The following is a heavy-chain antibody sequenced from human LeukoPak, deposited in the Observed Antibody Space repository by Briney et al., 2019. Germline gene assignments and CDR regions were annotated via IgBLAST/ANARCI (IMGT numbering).Heavy chain of an antibody. V-gene: IGHV3-48*03. J-gene: IGHJ4*02. D-gene: IGHD3-22*01. CDR1: GFTFSSYE. CDR3: ARDGVHYDSSGYYYGLDD. CDR2: ISSSGSTI. Sequence: GGSLRLSCAASGFTFSSYEMNWVRQAPGKGLEWVSYISSSGSTIYYADSVKGRFTISRDNAKNSLYLQMNSLRAEDTAVYYCARDGVHYDSSGYYYGLDDWGQGTLVTVSS.